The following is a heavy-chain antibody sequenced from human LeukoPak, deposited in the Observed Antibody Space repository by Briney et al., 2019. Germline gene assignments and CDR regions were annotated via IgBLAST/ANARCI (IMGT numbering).Heavy chain of an antibody. CDR2: ICWDGGST. D-gene: IGHD2-15*01. CDR3: ARDRPAVVNAFDI. J-gene: IGHJ3*02. CDR1: GFTFDDYT. V-gene: IGHV3-43*01. Sequence: GGSLRLSCAASGFTFDDYTMHWVRQAPGKGLEWVSLICWDGGSTYYADSVKGRFTISRDNSKNTLYLQMNSLRAEDTAVYYCARDRPAVVNAFDIWGQGTMVTVSS.